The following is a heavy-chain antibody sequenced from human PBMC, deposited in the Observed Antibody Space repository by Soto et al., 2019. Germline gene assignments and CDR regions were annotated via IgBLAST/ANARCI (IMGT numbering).Heavy chain of an antibody. CDR2: ISWNSGSI. Sequence: PGGSLRLSCAASGFTFDDYAMHWVRQAPGKGLEWVSGISWNSGSIGYADSVKGRFTISRDNAKNSLYLQMNSLRAEDTALYYCAKAFYDSPPDWFDYWGQGTLVTVSS. D-gene: IGHD3-22*01. J-gene: IGHJ4*02. CDR1: GFTFDDYA. V-gene: IGHV3-9*01. CDR3: AKAFYDSPPDWFDY.